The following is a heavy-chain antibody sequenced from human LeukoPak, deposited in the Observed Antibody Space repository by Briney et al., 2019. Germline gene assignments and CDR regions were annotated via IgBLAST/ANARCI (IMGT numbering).Heavy chain of an antibody. J-gene: IGHJ3*02. CDR1: GGSISSSSYY. V-gene: IGHV4-39*01. D-gene: IGHD3-10*01. CDR3: ARLPITMVRGVSAFDI. Sequence: NTSETLSLTCTVSGGSISSSSYYWGWIRQPPGKGLEWIGSIYYSGSTYYNPSLKSRVTISVDTSKNQFSLKLSSVTAADTAVYYCARLPITMVRGVSAFDIWGQGTMVTVSS. CDR2: IYYSGST.